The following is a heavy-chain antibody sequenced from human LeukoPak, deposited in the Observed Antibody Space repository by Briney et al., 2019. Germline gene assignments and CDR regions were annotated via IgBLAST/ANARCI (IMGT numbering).Heavy chain of an antibody. CDR3: AGHYLGPLPIDF. CDR2: IYYSGST. D-gene: IGHD3-10*01. J-gene: IGHJ4*02. Sequence: SETLSLTCTVSGGSISSYYWSWVRQPPGKGLEWIGYIYYSGSTNYNPSLKSGVTISVDTSKNQFSLKLSYVTAADTAVYYCAGHYLGPLPIDFLGPGTLVTVSP. CDR1: GGSISSYY. V-gene: IGHV4-59*08.